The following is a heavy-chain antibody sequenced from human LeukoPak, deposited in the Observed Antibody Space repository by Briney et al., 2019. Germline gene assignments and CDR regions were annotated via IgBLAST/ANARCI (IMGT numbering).Heavy chain of an antibody. CDR3: AREMVLLWNENWFDP. D-gene: IGHD3-10*01. Sequence: SVTVSCKASGGTFSSYAISWVRQAPGQGLEWMGGIIPIFGTANYAQKFQGRVTITADKSTSTAYMELSSLRSEDTAVYYCAREMVLLWNENWFDPWGQGTLVTVSS. V-gene: IGHV1-69*06. CDR2: IIPIFGTA. J-gene: IGHJ5*02. CDR1: GGTFSSYA.